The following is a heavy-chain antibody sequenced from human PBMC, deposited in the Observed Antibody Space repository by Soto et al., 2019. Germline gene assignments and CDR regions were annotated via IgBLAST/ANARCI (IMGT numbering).Heavy chain of an antibody. CDR2: ISAYNGKT. J-gene: IGHJ4*02. D-gene: IGHD2-2*02. Sequence: QVQLVQSGAEVKKPGASVKVSCKASGYTFTSYGISWVRQAPGQGLEWSGWISAYNGKTNYAQKLQGRVTMTTDTSPRTAYMELRSLRSDDTAVYYCARDRVCSSTSCYRVWDYWGQGTLVTVSS. CDR3: ARDRVCSSTSCYRVWDY. CDR1: GYTFTSYG. V-gene: IGHV1-18*01.